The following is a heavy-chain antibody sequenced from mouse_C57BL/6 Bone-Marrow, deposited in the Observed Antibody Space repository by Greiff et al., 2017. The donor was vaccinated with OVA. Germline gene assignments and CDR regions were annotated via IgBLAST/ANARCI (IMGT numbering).Heavy chain of an antibody. J-gene: IGHJ3*01. Sequence: ESGAELVRPGASVTLSCKASGYTFTDYEMHWVKQTPVHGLEWIGAIDPETGGTAYNQKFKGKAILTADKSSSTAYMELRSLTSEDSAVYYCTTWDAWFAYWGQGTLVTVSA. V-gene: IGHV1-15*01. D-gene: IGHD4-1*01. CDR1: GYTFTDYE. CDR3: TTWDAWFAY. CDR2: IDPETGGT.